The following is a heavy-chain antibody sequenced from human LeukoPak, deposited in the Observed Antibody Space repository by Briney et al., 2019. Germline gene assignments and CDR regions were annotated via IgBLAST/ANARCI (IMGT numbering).Heavy chain of an antibody. CDR1: GLTFSGSS. J-gene: IGHJ4*02. CDR2: ISSSSSYI. D-gene: IGHD4-23*01. V-gene: IGHV3-21*01. Sequence: PGGSLKLSCAASGLTFSGSSMSWVRQAPGKGLEWVSSISSSSSYIYYADSVKGRFTVSRDNAKNSLYLLMNSLRAEDTAVYYCGRTTMVTLIDYWGQGTLVTVSS. CDR3: GRTTMVTLIDY.